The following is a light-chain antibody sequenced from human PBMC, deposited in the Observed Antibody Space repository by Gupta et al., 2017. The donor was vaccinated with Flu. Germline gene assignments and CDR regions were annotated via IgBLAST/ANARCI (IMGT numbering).Light chain of an antibody. CDR3: QQYGSSPSIT. CDR2: GAS. J-gene: IGKJ5*01. CDR1: QSVSSSY. V-gene: IGKV3-20*01. Sequence: EIVLTQSPGPLSLSPGERATLSCRASQSVSSSYLAWYQQKPGQAPRLLIYGASSRATGIPDRCSGSGSGTDFTLTISRLEPEDFAVYYCQQYGSSPSITFGQGTRLEIK.